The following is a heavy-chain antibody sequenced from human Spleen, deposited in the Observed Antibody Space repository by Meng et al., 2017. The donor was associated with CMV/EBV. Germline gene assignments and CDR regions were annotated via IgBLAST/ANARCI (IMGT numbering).Heavy chain of an antibody. D-gene: IGHD2/OR15-2a*01. J-gene: IGHJ4*02. CDR3: ARSLAFGIAPCDY. CDR2: ISSSSTPI. Sequence: GGSLRLSCAASGFTFSSYSMNWVRQAPGKGLEWVSFISSSSTPIYYADSVKGRFTISRDNAKNSLYLQMNSLRAEDTAVYYCARSLAFGIAPCDYWGQGTLVTVSS. CDR1: GFTFSSYS. V-gene: IGHV3-48*04.